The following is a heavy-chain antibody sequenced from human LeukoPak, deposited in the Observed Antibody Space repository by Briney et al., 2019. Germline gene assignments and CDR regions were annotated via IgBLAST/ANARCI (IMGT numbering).Heavy chain of an antibody. CDR1: GFTFSSDS. V-gene: IGHV3-48*01. CDR3: ARQVTTYDF. CDR2: ISSSYTT. Sequence: GGSLRLSCAASGFTFSSDSMNWVRQAPGKGPEWVSYISSSYTTYFADSVKGRFTISRDNAKNSLYLQMNSLRAEDTAVYYCARQVTTYDFWGQGTLVTVSS. D-gene: IGHD4-17*01. J-gene: IGHJ4*02.